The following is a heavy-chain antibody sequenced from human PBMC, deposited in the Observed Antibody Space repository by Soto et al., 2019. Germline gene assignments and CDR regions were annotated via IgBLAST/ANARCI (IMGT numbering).Heavy chain of an antibody. CDR2: ISYDGSNK. Sequence: QVQLVESGGGVVQPGRSLRLSCAASGFTFSSYGMHWVRQAPGKGLEWVAVISYDGSNKYYADSVMGRFTISRDNSKNTLYLQMNSLRAEDTAVYYCVLGSGSLDYWGQGTLVTVSS. CDR3: VLGSGSLDY. D-gene: IGHD3-10*01. CDR1: GFTFSSYG. V-gene: IGHV3-30*03. J-gene: IGHJ4*02.